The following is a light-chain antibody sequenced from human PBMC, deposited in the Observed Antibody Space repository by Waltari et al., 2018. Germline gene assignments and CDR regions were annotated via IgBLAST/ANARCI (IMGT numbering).Light chain of an antibody. CDR2: DVS. V-gene: IGLV2-23*02. Sequence: QSALTQPAAVSGSPGQSVTISCTGASSDLGRYDIVSWYQQHPGNAPKLVISDVSKRPSGVSGRFSGSKSGDTASLTISGLQFEDEADYYCCSYAGNYVWVFGGGTRLTVL. J-gene: IGLJ3*02. CDR1: SSDLGRYDI. CDR3: CSYAGNYVWV.